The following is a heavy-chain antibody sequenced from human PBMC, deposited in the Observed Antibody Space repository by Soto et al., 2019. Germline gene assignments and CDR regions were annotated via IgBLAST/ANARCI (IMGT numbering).Heavy chain of an antibody. V-gene: IGHV1-69*13. CDR3: AISSGGLYYYDSSGYQIDY. CDR2: IIPIFGTA. D-gene: IGHD3-22*01. J-gene: IGHJ4*02. Sequence: ASVKVSCKDSGGTFSSYASSWVRQASGQGIKWMGGIIPIFGTANYAQKFQGRVTITADESTSTAYMELSSLRSEDTAVYYCAISSGGLYYYDSSGYQIDYWGQGTLVTVSS. CDR1: GGTFSSYA.